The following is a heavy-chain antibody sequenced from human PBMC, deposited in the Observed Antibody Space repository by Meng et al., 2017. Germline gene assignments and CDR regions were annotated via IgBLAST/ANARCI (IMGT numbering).Heavy chain of an antibody. V-gene: IGHV4/OR15-8*02. J-gene: IGHJ4*02. Sequence: QLQLQGGGPGLVKPSGTLALTCVVSGGSISSVDWWSWVRQPPGKGLEWIGEIYHGGNTNYNPSLKSRVTISIDKSKNQFSLKLSSVTAADTAVYYCASWIYSCGWQWGQGTLVTVSS. CDR1: GGSISSVDW. CDR2: IYHGGNT. D-gene: IGHD6-19*01. CDR3: ASWIYSCGWQ.